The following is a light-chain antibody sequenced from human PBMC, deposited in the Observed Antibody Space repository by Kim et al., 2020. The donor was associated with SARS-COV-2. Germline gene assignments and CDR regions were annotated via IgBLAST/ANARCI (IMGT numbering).Light chain of an antibody. CDR2: AAS. CDR1: QSISGN. Sequence: EIVMTQSPATLSVSPGERVTLSCRASQSISGNLGWYQHKPGQAPRLLIYAASTRATGIPARFSGSGSGTEFTLTINNLQSEDFAVYCCQQYNDWPWTFGQGTKVEIK. J-gene: IGKJ1*01. CDR3: QQYNDWPWT. V-gene: IGKV3-15*01.